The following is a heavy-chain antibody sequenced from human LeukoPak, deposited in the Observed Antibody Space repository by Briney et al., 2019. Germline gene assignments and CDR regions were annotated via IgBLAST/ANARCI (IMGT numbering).Heavy chain of an antibody. CDR2: IYWNDAK. J-gene: IGHJ4*02. V-gene: IGHV2-5*01. CDR3: AHNYDSSGYFALTFDY. D-gene: IGHD3-22*01. Sequence: SGPTLVKPTQTLTLTCTFSGSSLSSSGVGVGWIRQPPGKALECLALIYWNDAKRYSPSLKSRLTITKDTSKNQVVLTMTDMDPVDTATYYCAHNYDSSGYFALTFDYWGQGTLVTVSS. CDR1: GSSLSSSGVG.